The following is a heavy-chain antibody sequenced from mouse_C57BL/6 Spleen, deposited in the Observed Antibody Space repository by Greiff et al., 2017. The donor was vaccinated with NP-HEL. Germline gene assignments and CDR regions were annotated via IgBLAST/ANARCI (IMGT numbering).Heavy chain of an antibody. CDR2: IDPETGGT. Sequence: VQLQQSGAELVRPGASVTLSCKASGYTFTDYEMHWVKQTPVHGLEWIGAIDPETGGTAYNQKFKGKAILTADKSSSTAYMELRSLTSEDSAVYYCTSREGYYGRAWFAYWGQGTLVTVSA. CDR1: GYTFTDYE. CDR3: TSREGYYGRAWFAY. D-gene: IGHD1-1*01. J-gene: IGHJ3*01. V-gene: IGHV1-15*01.